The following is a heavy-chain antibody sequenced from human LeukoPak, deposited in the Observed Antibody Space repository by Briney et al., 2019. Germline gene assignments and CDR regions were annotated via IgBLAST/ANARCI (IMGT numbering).Heavy chain of an antibody. Sequence: GGSLRLSCAASGFTFSSYWMSWVRQAPGKGLEWVSAISGSGGSTYYADSVKGRFTISRDNSKNTLYLQMNSLRAEDTAVYYCAKLPAVSSWSEYFQHWGQGTLVTVSS. V-gene: IGHV3-23*01. CDR2: ISGSGGST. CDR3: AKLPAVSSWSEYFQH. J-gene: IGHJ1*01. CDR1: GFTFSSYW. D-gene: IGHD6-13*01.